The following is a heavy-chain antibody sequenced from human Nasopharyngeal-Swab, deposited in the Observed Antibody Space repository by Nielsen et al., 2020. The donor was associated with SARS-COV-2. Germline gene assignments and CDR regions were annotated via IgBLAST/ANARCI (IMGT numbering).Heavy chain of an antibody. D-gene: IGHD6-19*01. J-gene: IGHJ4*02. V-gene: IGHV6-1*01. CDR2: TYYRSKWYN. Sequence: WIRQSPSRGLEWLGRTYYRSKWYNDYAVSVKSRITINPDTSKNQFSLQLNSVTPEDTAVYYCARMGIAVAERSYYFDYWGQGTLVTVSS. CDR3: ARMGIAVAERSYYFDY.